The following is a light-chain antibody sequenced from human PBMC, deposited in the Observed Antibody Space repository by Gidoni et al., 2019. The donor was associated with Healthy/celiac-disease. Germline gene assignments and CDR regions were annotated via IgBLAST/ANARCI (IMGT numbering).Light chain of an antibody. J-gene: IGLJ1*01. Sequence: QSALTQPASVSGSPGQSITISCTGTSSDVGGYNYVSWYQQHPGKAPKLMMYDVSNQPSGVSNRCSGSKSGNTASLTISGLQAEDEAESSSSTYVFGTGTKVTVL. CDR3: STYV. V-gene: IGLV2-14*01. CDR1: SSDVGGYNY. CDR2: DVS.